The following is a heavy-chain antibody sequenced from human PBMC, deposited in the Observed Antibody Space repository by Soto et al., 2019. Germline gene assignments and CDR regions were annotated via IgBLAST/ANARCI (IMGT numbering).Heavy chain of an antibody. CDR1: GFTFSSYE. D-gene: IGHD2-2*01. V-gene: IGHV3-48*03. CDR3: AREGFYAMDV. Sequence: GGSLRLSCEVSGFTFSSYEMYWVRQAPGKGLEWVAYISSSGETVYFVGSVQGRFTISRDDAKNSLYLQMSSLGAEDTAVYYCAREGFYAMDVWGQGTTVTVSS. J-gene: IGHJ6*02. CDR2: ISSSGETV.